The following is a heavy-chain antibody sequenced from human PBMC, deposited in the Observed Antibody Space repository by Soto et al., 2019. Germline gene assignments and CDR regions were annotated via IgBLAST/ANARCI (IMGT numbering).Heavy chain of an antibody. CDR1: GFTFSSCG. V-gene: IGHV3-33*01. CDR3: ARDPAYSGSYYFDY. Sequence: GGSLRLSCAASGFTFSSCGMHWVRQAPGKGLEWVAVIWYDGSNKYYADSVKGRFTISRDNSRNTLYLQMNSLRAEDTAVYYCARDPAYSGSYYFDYWGQGTLVTVSS. CDR2: IWYDGSNK. D-gene: IGHD1-26*01. J-gene: IGHJ4*02.